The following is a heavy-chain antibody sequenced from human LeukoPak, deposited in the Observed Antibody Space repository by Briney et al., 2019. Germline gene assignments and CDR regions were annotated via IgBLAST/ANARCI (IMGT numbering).Heavy chain of an antibody. Sequence: SSQTVSLKCTVSSGSISCGGYYWRWIRQPPGKGLGLIGYIYYSGSTYYNPSLTTLVTISVIPTNNQFFLKLSSVTTAVTAVDIWAREGSGIYYNPYRYLDLWGRGTLVTVSS. D-gene: IGHD3-10*01. CDR1: SGSISCGGYY. CDR2: IYYSGST. CDR3: AREGSGIYYNPYRYLDL. J-gene: IGHJ2*01. V-gene: IGHV4-31*01.